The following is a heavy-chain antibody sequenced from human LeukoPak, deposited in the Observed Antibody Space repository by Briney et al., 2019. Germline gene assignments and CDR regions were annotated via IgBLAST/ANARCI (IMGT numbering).Heavy chain of an antibody. CDR2: IVVGSGNT. Sequence: SVKVSCKASGFTFTSSAVQWVRQARGQRLEWIGWIVVGSGNTNYAQKFQEGVTITRDMSTSTAYMELSSLRSEDTAVYYCAADNRLLWFGEDYFDYWGQGTLVTVSS. J-gene: IGHJ4*02. D-gene: IGHD3-10*01. CDR1: GFTFTSSA. V-gene: IGHV1-58*01. CDR3: AADNRLLWFGEDYFDY.